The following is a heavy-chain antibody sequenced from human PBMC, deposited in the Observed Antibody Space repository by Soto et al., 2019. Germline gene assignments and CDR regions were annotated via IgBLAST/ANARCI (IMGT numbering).Heavy chain of an antibody. CDR3: VLSWIYYGSGHYYSLDY. D-gene: IGHD3-10*01. J-gene: IGHJ4*02. CDR2: ISYDGSKE. Sequence: GGSLRLSCAASGFTFSSYGMHWVRQAPGKGLEWVAVISYDGSKEYYADSVEGRFTISRDNSKNTLSLQMNSLRAEDTAVYYCVLSWIYYGSGHYYSLDYWGQGTLVTVSS. CDR1: GFTFSSYG. V-gene: IGHV3-30*03.